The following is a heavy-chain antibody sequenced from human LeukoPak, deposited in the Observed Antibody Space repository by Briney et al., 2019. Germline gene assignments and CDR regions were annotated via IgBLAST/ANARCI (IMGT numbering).Heavy chain of an antibody. D-gene: IGHD6-19*01. CDR1: GYTFTGYY. CDR3: ARSVAVAGSPLGY. Sequence: ASVKVSCKASGYTFTGYYMHWVRQAPGQGLEWMGRINPNSGGTNYAQKFQGRVTMTRDTSISTAYMELSRLRSDDTAVYYCARSVAVAGSPLGYWGQGTLVTVSS. J-gene: IGHJ4*02. V-gene: IGHV1-2*06. CDR2: INPNSGGT.